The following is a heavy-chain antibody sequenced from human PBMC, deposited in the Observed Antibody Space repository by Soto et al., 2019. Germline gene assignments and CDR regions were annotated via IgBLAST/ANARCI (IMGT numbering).Heavy chain of an antibody. V-gene: IGHV3-9*01. CDR1: GFSFDDYA. CDR2: ISWNDVTV. CDR3: AKDVAADSFTFFDY. D-gene: IGHD2-15*01. J-gene: IGHJ4*02. Sequence: EVQLVESGGGLVQPGRSLRLSCAASGFSFDDYAMIWVRQAPGEGLEWVAGISWNDVTVRYADSVKGRFIISRDNTKSSLYLQMTSLSTEDTALYYCAKDVAADSFTFFDYLGQGTLVTVSS.